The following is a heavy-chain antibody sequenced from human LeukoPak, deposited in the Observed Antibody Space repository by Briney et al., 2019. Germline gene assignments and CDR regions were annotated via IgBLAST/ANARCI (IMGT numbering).Heavy chain of an antibody. V-gene: IGHV1-69*05. CDR1: GGTFSSYA. CDR2: IIPIFGTA. D-gene: IGHD3-9*01. CDR3: ARDGGYDILTGYYQLSYYFDY. J-gene: IGHJ4*02. Sequence: SVKVSCKASGGTFSSYAISWVRQAPGQGLEWMGGIIPIFGTANYAQKFQGRVTITTDESTSTAYMELSSLRSEDTAVYYCARDGGYDILTGYYQLSYYFDYWGQGTLVTVSS.